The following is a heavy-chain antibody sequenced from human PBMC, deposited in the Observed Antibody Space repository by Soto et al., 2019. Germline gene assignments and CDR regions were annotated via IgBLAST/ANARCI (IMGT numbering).Heavy chain of an antibody. CDR2: IFSSGAT. CDR3: ARIAVTGSNY. CDR1: GGSITSGGYY. D-gene: IGHD7-27*01. Sequence: PSETLSLTCTVSGGSITSGGYYWSWVRQHPGQGLEYIGYIFSSGATYYNPSLKSRVSISRDTSKNQFSLQLNSVTAADTAVYFCARIAVTGSNYWGQGTLVTVSS. J-gene: IGHJ4*02. V-gene: IGHV4-31*03.